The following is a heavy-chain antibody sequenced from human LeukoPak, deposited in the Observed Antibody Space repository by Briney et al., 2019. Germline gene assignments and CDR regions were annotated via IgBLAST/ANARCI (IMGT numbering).Heavy chain of an antibody. CDR2: IYYSGST. Sequence: SQTLSLTCTVSGGSISSGDYYWSWIRQPPGKGLEWIGYIYYSGSTYYNPSLKSRVTISVDTSKNQFSLKLSSVTAADTAVYYCARPYHCSGTSCYEGGDAFDIWGQGTMVTVSS. V-gene: IGHV4-30-4*08. CDR3: ARPYHCSGTSCYEGGDAFDI. D-gene: IGHD2-2*01. CDR1: GGSISSGDYY. J-gene: IGHJ3*02.